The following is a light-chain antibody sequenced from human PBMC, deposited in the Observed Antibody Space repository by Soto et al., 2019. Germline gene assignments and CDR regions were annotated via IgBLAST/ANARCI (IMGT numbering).Light chain of an antibody. CDR3: QSYDGSLSGPVV. CDR2: DNN. Sequence: QSVLTQPLSVSGAPGQRVTISCTGTRSNIGAGFDVHWYQQLPGTASKLLIYDNNNRPSGVPDRFSGSKSGTSASLAITGLQAEDEADYYCQSYDGSLSGPVVFGGGTKLTGL. J-gene: IGLJ2*01. V-gene: IGLV1-40*01. CDR1: RSNIGAGFD.